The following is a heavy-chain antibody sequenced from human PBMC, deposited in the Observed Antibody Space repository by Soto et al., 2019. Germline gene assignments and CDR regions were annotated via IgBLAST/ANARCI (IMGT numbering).Heavy chain of an antibody. Sequence: QVQLQESGPGLVKPSETLSLTCAVSGDSISSRNWWSWVRQTPGKGLEYIGEIHHSGSTNYNPSLKSRVTPSVDKSKTQFSLNLNSVTAADTDFYYCARRKLEMTYVGWFDPWGQGTLVTVSS. J-gene: IGHJ5*02. CDR1: GDSISSRNW. D-gene: IGHD1-26*01. CDR3: ARRKLEMTYVGWFDP. V-gene: IGHV4-4*02. CDR2: IHHSGST.